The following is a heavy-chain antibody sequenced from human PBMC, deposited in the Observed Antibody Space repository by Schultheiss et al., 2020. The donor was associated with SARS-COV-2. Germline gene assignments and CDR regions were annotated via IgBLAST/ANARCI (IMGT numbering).Heavy chain of an antibody. CDR3: ARASGRVNWFDP. D-gene: IGHD2-15*01. Sequence: SGPTLVKPTQTLTLTCTFSGFSLSTSGVGVGWIRQPPGKALEWLALIDWDDDKYYSTSLKTRLTISKDTSKSQVVLTMTNMDPVDTATYYCARASGRVNWFDPWGQGTLVTVSS. V-gene: IGHV2-70*01. J-gene: IGHJ5*02. CDR2: IDWDDDK. CDR1: GFSLSTSGVG.